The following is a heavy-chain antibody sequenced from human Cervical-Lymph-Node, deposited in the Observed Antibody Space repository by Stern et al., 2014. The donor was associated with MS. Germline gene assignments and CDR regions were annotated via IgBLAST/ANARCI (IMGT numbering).Heavy chain of an antibody. V-gene: IGHV4-39*01. CDR2: VHYGGRN. D-gene: IGHD7-27*01. CDR3: ARPNWGRGKEAHAFDV. J-gene: IGHJ3*01. CDR1: GGSITNTFSY. Sequence: QVQLQESGPGLVRPSETLSLTCAVSGGSITNTFSYWAWIRQPPGKGLEWIGSVHYGGRNNYSPSLKSRVTISMDTSKNKFSLKLISVTAADTAMYFCARPNWGRGKEAHAFDVWGQGTLVSVSS.